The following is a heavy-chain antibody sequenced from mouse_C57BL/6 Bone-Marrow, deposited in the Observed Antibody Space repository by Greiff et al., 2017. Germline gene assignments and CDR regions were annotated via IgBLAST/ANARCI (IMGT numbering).Heavy chain of an antibody. CDR1: GFSFNTYA. D-gene: IGHD2-3*01. Sequence: EVQLVESGGGLVQPKGSLKLSCAASGFSFNTYAMNWVRQAPGKGLEWVARIRSKSNNYATYYADSVKDRFTISRDDSESMLYLQMNNLKTEDTAMYYCVRYDGYAMDYWGQGTSVTVSS. J-gene: IGHJ4*01. CDR3: VRYDGYAMDY. V-gene: IGHV10-1*01. CDR2: IRSKSNNYAT.